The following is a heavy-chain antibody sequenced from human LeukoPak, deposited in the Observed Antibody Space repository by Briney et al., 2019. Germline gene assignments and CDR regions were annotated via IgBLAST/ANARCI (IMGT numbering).Heavy chain of an antibody. V-gene: IGHV3-23*01. CDR2: ISSSGGST. CDR3: AKDQIVVVPAATCDY. J-gene: IGHJ4*02. D-gene: IGHD2-2*01. CDR1: GFTFSSYA. Sequence: PGGSLRLSCAASGFTFSSYAMSWVRQAPGKGLEWVSTISSSGGSTYYADSVKGRFTISRDNSKNTLYLQMNSLRAEDTAVYYCAKDQIVVVPAATCDYWGQGTLVTVSS.